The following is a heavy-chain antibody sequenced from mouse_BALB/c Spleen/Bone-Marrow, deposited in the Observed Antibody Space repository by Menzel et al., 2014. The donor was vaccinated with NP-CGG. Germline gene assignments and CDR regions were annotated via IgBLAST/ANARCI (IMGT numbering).Heavy chain of an antibody. CDR2: ISNVGGST. J-gene: IGHJ3*01. CDR3: ARHEGRGFAY. D-gene: IGHD3-3*01. CDR1: GFTFSSYT. Sequence: EVKLVESGGGLVQPGGSLKLSCAASGFTFSSYTMSWVRQTPEKRLEWVAYISNVGGSTYYPYTVKGRFTISRDNAKNTLYLQMSSLKSEDTAMYYCARHEGRGFAYWGQGTLVTVSA. V-gene: IGHV5-12-2*01.